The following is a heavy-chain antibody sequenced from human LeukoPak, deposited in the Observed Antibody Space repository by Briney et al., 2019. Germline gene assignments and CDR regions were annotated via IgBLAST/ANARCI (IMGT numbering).Heavy chain of an antibody. CDR2: ISRTSNYI. Sequence: GGSLRLSCAASGFTFSYYGMNWVRQAPGKGLEWVSSISRTSNYIYYADAMKGRFTISRDNAKNSLYLQMNSLRAEDTAVYYCARVVVVPAAEYHYYYYMDVWGKGTTVTISS. CDR3: ARVVVVPAAEYHYYYYMDV. CDR1: GFTFSYYG. V-gene: IGHV3-21*01. J-gene: IGHJ6*03. D-gene: IGHD2-2*01.